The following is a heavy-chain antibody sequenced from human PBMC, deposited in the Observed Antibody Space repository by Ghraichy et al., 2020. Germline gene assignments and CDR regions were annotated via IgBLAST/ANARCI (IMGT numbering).Heavy chain of an antibody. Sequence: SQTLSLTCTVSGGSVSSGSHHWSWIRQPPGKGLEWIGSIYHTGSTNYNPSLKSRVTISVDTSKNQFSLKLRTVTAADTAVYYCAGVMTSYCGGDCYSHYFDFWGQGTLVTASS. J-gene: IGHJ4*02. CDR1: GGSVSSGSHH. V-gene: IGHV4-61*01. CDR3: AGVMTSYCGGDCYSHYFDF. CDR2: IYHTGST. D-gene: IGHD2-21*02.